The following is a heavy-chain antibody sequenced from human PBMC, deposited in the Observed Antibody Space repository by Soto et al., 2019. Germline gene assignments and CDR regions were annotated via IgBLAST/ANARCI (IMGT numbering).Heavy chain of an antibody. J-gene: IGHJ6*02. CDR2: IRSKAYGGTT. CDR3: TRDLIVVVPAAISYYYYYGMDV. Sequence: GGSLRLSCTASGFTFGDYAMSWFRQAPGKGLEWVGFIRSKAYGGTTEYAASVKGRFTISRDDSKSIAYLQMNSLKTEDTAVYYCTRDLIVVVPAAISYYYYYGMDVWGQGTTVTAP. CDR1: GFTFGDYA. V-gene: IGHV3-49*03. D-gene: IGHD2-2*01.